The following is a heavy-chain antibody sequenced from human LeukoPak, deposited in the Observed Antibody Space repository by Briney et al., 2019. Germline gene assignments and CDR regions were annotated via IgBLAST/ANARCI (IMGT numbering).Heavy chain of an antibody. CDR3: AGDDNGDY. Sequence: ASVKVSCKVSGYTRTELTMHWVRQAPGKGLEWMGWMNPNSGNTGYAQKFQGRVTMTRNTSISTAYMELSSLRSEDTAVYYCAGDDNGDYWGQGTLVSVSS. CDR2: MNPNSGNT. J-gene: IGHJ4*02. CDR1: GYTRTELT. D-gene: IGHD2-8*01. V-gene: IGHV1-8*01.